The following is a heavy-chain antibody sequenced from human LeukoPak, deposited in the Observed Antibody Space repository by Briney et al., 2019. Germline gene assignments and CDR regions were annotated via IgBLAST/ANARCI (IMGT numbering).Heavy chain of an antibody. CDR3: AGRGDYYRDY. Sequence: SETLSLTCAVYGGSFSGYYWSWIRQPPGKGLEWIGEINHSGSTNYNPSLKSRLPISVDTSKNQYSLKLSSVSAADPAVYYCAGRGDYYRDYWGQGTLVTVFS. D-gene: IGHD2-21*02. CDR1: GGSFSGYY. J-gene: IGHJ4*02. CDR2: INHSGST. V-gene: IGHV4-34*01.